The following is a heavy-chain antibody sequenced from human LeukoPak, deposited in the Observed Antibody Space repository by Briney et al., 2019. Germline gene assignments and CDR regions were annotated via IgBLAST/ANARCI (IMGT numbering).Heavy chain of an antibody. CDR2: IYASGNT. CDR1: GGSISSSDKY. J-gene: IGHJ5*02. D-gene: IGHD1-1*01. CDR3: ARDPSGTNKWFDP. V-gene: IGHV4-39*07. Sequence: TPSETLSLTCSVPGGSISSSDKYWGWIRQSPGKGLEWIASIYASGNTYNNPSLKSRLTISVDTSKNQFSLKLTSVTAADTAIYYCARDPSGTNKWFDPWGQGTLVIVSS.